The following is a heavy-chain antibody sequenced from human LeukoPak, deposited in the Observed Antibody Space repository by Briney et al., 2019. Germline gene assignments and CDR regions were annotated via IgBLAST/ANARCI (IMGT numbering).Heavy chain of an antibody. D-gene: IGHD3-10*01. CDR2: INPNGGDT. CDR1: GYTFTGYY. J-gene: IGHJ4*02. V-gene: IGHV1-2*02. Sequence: ASVKVSCKASGYTFTGYYMHWVRQAPGQGLQWMGWINPNGGDTNYAQKFQGRVTMTRDTSISTAYMELSRLRSDDTAVYYCARNDPVRGANVDYWGQGTLVTVSS. CDR3: ARNDPVRGANVDY.